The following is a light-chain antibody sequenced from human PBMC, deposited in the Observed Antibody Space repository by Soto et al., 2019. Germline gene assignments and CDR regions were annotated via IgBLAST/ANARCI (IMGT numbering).Light chain of an antibody. V-gene: IGLV2-14*01. CDR3: TSYSSSSTYVV. Sequence: QSALTQPASVSGFPGQSITISCTGTSSDVGGYKYVCWYQQLPGRAPRLLIYAGSNRPSGVSNRFSGSKSGNTASLTISGLQAEDEGDYYCTSYSSSSTYVVFGGGTKLTVL. J-gene: IGLJ2*01. CDR2: AGS. CDR1: SSDVGGYKY.